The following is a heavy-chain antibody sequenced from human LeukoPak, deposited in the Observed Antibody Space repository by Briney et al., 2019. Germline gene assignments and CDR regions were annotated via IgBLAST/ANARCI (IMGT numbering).Heavy chain of an antibody. CDR3: ARGDSSGYYPLDY. J-gene: IGHJ4*02. Sequence: SQTLSLTCTVSGGSISSGDYYWSWIRQPPETGLEWIGYIYYSGSTYYNPSLKSRVTISVDTSKNQFSLKLSSVTAADTAVYYCARGDSSGYYPLDYWGQGTLVTVSS. D-gene: IGHD3-22*01. CDR1: GGSISSGDYY. CDR2: IYYSGST. V-gene: IGHV4-30-4*01.